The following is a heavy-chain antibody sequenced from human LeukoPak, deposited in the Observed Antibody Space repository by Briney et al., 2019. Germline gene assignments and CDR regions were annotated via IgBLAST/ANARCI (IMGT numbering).Heavy chain of an antibody. CDR2: IKQDGSEK. V-gene: IGHV3-7*03. J-gene: IGHJ5*02. CDR1: GFTFSSYW. Sequence: SGGSLRLSCAASGFTFSSYWMSWVRQAPGKGREWVANIKQDGSEKYYVDSVKGRFTISRDNAKNSLYLQMNSLRAEATAVYYCARGQRYSSSWYVGTNWFDPWGQGTLVTVSS. CDR3: ARGQRYSSSWYVGTNWFDP. D-gene: IGHD6-13*01.